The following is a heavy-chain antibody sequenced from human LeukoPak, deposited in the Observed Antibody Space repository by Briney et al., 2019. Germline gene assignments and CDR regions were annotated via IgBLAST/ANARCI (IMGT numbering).Heavy chain of an antibody. J-gene: IGHJ4*02. CDR2: IIPIFGTA. D-gene: IGHD2-21*01. CDR1: GGTFSSYA. Sequence: TVEVSCKASGGTFSSYAISWVRQAPGQGLEWMGGIIPIFGTANYAQKFQGRVTTTADESTSTAYMELSSLRSEDTAVYYCARSGYCGGDCYSDYWGQGTLVTVSS. V-gene: IGHV1-69*13. CDR3: ARSGYCGGDCYSDY.